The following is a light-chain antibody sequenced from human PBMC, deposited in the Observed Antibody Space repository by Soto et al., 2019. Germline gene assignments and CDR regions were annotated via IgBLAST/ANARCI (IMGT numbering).Light chain of an antibody. Sequence: IQLTQSPPSLSASVGDRVTITCRASQDIAIYLAWYQQKPGEAPNLLIHTASTLHGGVPSRFSGSGSGTDFNLTITSLQAEDFATYYCQQTRSYPSTFGGGTKVDIK. CDR1: QDIAIY. CDR3: QQTRSYPST. V-gene: IGKV1-9*01. J-gene: IGKJ4*01. CDR2: TAS.